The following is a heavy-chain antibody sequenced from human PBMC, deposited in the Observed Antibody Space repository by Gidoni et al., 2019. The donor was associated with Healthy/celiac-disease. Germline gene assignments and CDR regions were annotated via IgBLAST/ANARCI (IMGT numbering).Heavy chain of an antibody. D-gene: IGHD3-10*01. Sequence: QLQLQESGPGLVTPSETLSLTCTVSGGSISSSRYDWGWIRQPPGKGLEWLGSIYYSGSTYYTPSLKSRVTISVDTSKNQFSLKLSSVTAADTAVYYCARGFGELCENFDYWGQGTLVTVSS. CDR3: ARGFGELCENFDY. CDR2: IYYSGST. J-gene: IGHJ4*02. V-gene: IGHV4-39*01. CDR1: GGSISSSRYD.